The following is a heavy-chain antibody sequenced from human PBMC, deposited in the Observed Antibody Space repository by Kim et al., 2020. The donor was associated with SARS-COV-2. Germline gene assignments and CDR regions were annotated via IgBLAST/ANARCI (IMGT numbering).Heavy chain of an antibody. J-gene: IGHJ2*01. D-gene: IGHD6-19*01. CDR3: ARVKERSSGWYEHGYWYFDL. V-gene: IGHV3-11*06. Sequence: LFTISRDNAKNSLYLQMNSLRAEDTAVYYCARVKERSSGWYEHGYWYFDLWGRGTLVTVSS.